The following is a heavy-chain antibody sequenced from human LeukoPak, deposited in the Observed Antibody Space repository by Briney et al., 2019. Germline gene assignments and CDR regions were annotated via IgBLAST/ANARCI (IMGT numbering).Heavy chain of an antibody. J-gene: IGHJ4*02. CDR2: IIPILGIA. Sequence: GSSVKVSCKASGGTFSSYAISWVRQAPGQGLEWMGRIIPILGIANYAQKFQGRVTITADKSTSTAYMELGSLRSEDTAVYYCARGRHYYGSGSYWVDYWGQGTLVTVSS. CDR3: ARGRHYYGSGSYWVDY. D-gene: IGHD3-10*01. CDR1: GGTFSSYA. V-gene: IGHV1-69*04.